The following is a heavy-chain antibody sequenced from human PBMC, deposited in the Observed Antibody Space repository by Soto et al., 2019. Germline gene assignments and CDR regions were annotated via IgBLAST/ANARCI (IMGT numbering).Heavy chain of an antibody. V-gene: IGHV4-59*01. J-gene: IGHJ6*02. Sequence: SETLSLTCTVSGGSISGYYWSWIRQPPGKGLEWIGYMYNTGSTVYNPSFKSRVTISVDTSKNQFSLKLISVTAADTAVYYCARDLWGYCGTDCYPLDVWGQGTTVT. CDR2: MYNTGST. CDR1: GGSISGYY. D-gene: IGHD2-21*02. CDR3: ARDLWGYCGTDCYPLDV.